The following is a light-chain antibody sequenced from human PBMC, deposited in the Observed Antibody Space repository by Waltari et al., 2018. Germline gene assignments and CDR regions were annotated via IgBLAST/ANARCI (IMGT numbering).Light chain of an antibody. CDR2: GAS. CDR3: QQYGNSLWT. Sequence: EIVMTQSPATLSVSPGDRATLSCRASQSVRTNLAWFQQKPGQPPRLLISGASTRATGIPARFSGSGSGTEFTLTITGLQSEDFAVYYCQQYGNSLWTFGQGTRVEI. CDR1: QSVRTN. V-gene: IGKV3-15*01. J-gene: IGKJ1*01.